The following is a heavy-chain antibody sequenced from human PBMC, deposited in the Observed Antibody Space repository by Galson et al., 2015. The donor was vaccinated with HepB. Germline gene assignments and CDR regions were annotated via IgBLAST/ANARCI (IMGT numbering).Heavy chain of an antibody. CDR2: INSDGSNT. J-gene: IGHJ4*02. V-gene: IGHV3-74*01. CDR1: GFTFSSSW. CDR3: VVLGMTNMDPADTATYYCALRRGAAAVSY. D-gene: IGHD3-10*01. Sequence: SLRLSCAASGFTFSSSWMHWVRQAPGKGLVWVSRINSDGSNTTYADSVKGRFAISRDSAKNTLYLQMNRLAITKDTSRNRVVLGMTNMDPADTATYYCALRRGAAAVSYWGQGALVTVSS.